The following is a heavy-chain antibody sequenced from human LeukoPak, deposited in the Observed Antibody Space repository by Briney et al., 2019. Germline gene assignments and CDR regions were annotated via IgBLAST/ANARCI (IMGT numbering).Heavy chain of an antibody. V-gene: IGHV4-59*12. Sequence: PSETLSLTCTVSGGAISSYYWSWIRQPPGKGLEWIGYIYYSGSTYYNPSLKSRVTISVDRSKNQFSLKLSSVTAADTAVYYCARSYCSSTSCLGLYYYYMDVWGKGTTVTVSS. CDR1: GGAISSYY. J-gene: IGHJ6*03. D-gene: IGHD2-2*01. CDR2: IYYSGST. CDR3: ARSYCSSTSCLGLYYYYMDV.